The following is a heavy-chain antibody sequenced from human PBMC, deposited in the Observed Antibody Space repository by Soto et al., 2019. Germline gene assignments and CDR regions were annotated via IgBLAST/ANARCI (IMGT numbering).Heavy chain of an antibody. CDR3: ARDTPGLEDFDY. CDR2: IYHSGST. Sequence: SETLSLTCAVSGGSISRGGYSWSWIRQPPGKGLEWIGYIYHSGSTYYNPSLKSRVTISRDNAKNSLYLQMNSLRAEDTAVYYCARDTPGLEDFDYWGQGTLVTVSS. CDR1: GGSISRGGYS. D-gene: IGHD3-22*01. V-gene: IGHV4-30-2*01. J-gene: IGHJ4*02.